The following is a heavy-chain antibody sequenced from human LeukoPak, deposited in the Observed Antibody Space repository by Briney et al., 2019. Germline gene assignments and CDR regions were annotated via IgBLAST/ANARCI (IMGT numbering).Heavy chain of an antibody. CDR1: GFTFSSFG. CDR3: ARERRYSSGWHKPRDPDY. Sequence: GTSLRLSCAASGFTFSSFGIHWVRQAPGKGLEWVSASLYDGSNKYYADSVKGRFTISRDNSENTVYLQMSSLRAEDTAMYYCARERRYSSGWHKPRDPDYWGQGTLVTVSS. CDR2: SLYDGSNK. V-gene: IGHV3-30*03. D-gene: IGHD6-19*01. J-gene: IGHJ4*02.